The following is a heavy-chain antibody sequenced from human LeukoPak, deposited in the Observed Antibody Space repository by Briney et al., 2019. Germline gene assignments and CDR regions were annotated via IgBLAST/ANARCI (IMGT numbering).Heavy chain of an antibody. J-gene: IGHJ4*02. CDR2: IDISDTY. D-gene: IGHD3-9*01. CDR3: AREERVWFDFDY. V-gene: IGHV3-21*01. CDR1: GFIFSNYN. Sequence: GGSLRLSCAASGFIFSNYNMNWVRQAPGKGLEWVTSIDISDTYYAESVKGRFTISRDNARNSVYLQMHSLRAEDTAVYYCAREERVWFDFDYWGQGTLVTVSS.